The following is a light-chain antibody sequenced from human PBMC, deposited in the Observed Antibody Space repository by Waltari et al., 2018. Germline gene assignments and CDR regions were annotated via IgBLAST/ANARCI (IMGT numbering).Light chain of an antibody. CDR2: KVS. CDR1: QSLVHSDGNTY. CDR3: MQATRWPWT. V-gene: IGKV2-30*02. J-gene: IGKJ1*01. Sequence: DVVMTLSPLSLSVTLGQPASISCRSSQSLVHSDGNTYVLWFQQRPGQSPRRLIYKVSNRDSGVPDRFTGSGSGTNFTLKSSRVEAEDVGVYYCMQATRWPWTFGQGARVEIK.